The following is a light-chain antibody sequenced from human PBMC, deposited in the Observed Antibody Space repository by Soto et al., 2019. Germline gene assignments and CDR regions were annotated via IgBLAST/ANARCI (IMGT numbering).Light chain of an antibody. Sequence: SVLTQSPGTLSLSHGERATLSCRAIQSVSSSYLAWYQQKPGQAPRLLIYDASNRATGIPARFSGSGSGTDFTLTISSLQPEDFAIYYCQQTYTTPEITFGHGTRLEIK. J-gene: IGKJ5*01. CDR3: QQTYTTPEIT. CDR1: QSVSSSY. CDR2: DAS. V-gene: IGKV3-20*01.